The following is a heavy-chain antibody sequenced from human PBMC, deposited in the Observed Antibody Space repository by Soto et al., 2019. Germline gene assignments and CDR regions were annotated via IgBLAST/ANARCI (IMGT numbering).Heavy chain of an antibody. CDR2: ITPIYPTT. D-gene: IGHD5-18*01. CDR3: ARIPRYSFPTSDDLDS. V-gene: IGHV1-69*15. J-gene: IGHJ4*02. Sequence: QVQLVQSGAEVRKPGSSVQVSCKASGGTFYTYTFSWVRQAPGQGLEWMGSITPIYPTTNYAEKLQGRLTVTADCSTNTAYMELNSLTSEDTAVYYCARIPRYSFPTSDDLDSWGQGTLVTVSS. CDR1: GGTFYTYT.